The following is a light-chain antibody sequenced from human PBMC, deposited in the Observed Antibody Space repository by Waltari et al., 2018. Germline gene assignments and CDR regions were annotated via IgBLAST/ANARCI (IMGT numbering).Light chain of an antibody. V-gene: IGLV2-14*01. J-gene: IGLJ1*01. CDR1: SSDVGAYNY. Sequence: QSALTQPASVSGSPGQSITLSCTGTSSDVGAYNYFSWYQQHPGKVPKLMIYEVSNRPSGVSNRFSGSKSGNTASLTISGLQAEDEADYYCSSYTSSSTYVFGTGTSVTVL. CDR2: EVS. CDR3: SSYTSSSTYV.